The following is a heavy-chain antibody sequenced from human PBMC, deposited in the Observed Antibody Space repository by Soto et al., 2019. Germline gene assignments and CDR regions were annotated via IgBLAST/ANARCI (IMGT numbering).Heavy chain of an antibody. D-gene: IGHD2-8*02. J-gene: IGHJ4*02. CDR3: ARDKITGLFDY. V-gene: IGHV4-59*12. CDR2: IYYSGST. CDR1: GASISSYY. Sequence: PSETLSLTCTVSGASISSYYWSWIRQPPGKGLEWIGYIYYSGSTNYNPSLKSRVTISVDTSKNQSSLKLTSVTAADTAVYYCARDKITGLFDYWGQGTLVTVSS.